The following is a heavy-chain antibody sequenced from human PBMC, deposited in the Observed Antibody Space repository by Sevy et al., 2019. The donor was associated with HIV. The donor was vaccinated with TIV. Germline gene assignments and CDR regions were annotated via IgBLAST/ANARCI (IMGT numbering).Heavy chain of an antibody. Sequence: SETLSLTCTVSGGSISSYYWSWIRQPPGKGLEWIGYIYYSGSTNYNPSLKSRVTISVDTSKNQFSLTLSSVTAADTAVYYCARDRLNYGEGYYYYGMDVWGQGTTVTVSS. CDR2: IYYSGST. CDR3: ARDRLNYGEGYYYYGMDV. CDR1: GGSISSYY. J-gene: IGHJ6*02. D-gene: IGHD4-17*01. V-gene: IGHV4-59*01.